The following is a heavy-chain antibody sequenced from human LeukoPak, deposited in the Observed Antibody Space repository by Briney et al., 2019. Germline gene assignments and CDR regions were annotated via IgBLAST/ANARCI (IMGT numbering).Heavy chain of an antibody. CDR3: VRIPNSAGFPNWFDP. V-gene: IGHV3-21*01. Sequence: KPGGSLRLSCSAYVFTFSTSTMNWVRQAPGKGLEWVSSISSSNDYIYYADSVKGRFTISRDNAKNSLYLQMNSLRAEDTAVYYCVRIPNSAGFPNWFDPWGQGTLVTVSS. CDR2: ISSSNDYI. D-gene: IGHD6-19*01. CDR1: VFTFSTST. J-gene: IGHJ5*02.